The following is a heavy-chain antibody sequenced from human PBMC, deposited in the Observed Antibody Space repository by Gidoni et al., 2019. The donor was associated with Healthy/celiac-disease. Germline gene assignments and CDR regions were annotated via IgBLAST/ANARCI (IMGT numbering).Heavy chain of an antibody. CDR1: GLTFSNAW. CDR3: TTQRYCSSTSCYDNFDY. Sequence: EVQLVESGGGLVKPGGSLRLSCAASGLTFSNAWLSWGRQAPGKGLEWVGRIKTKTEGGTTDHAAPVKGRFTISRDDSKNTLYLQMNSLKTEDTAVYYCTTQRYCSSTSCYDNFDYWGQGTLVTVSS. V-gene: IGHV3-15*01. J-gene: IGHJ4*02. CDR2: IKTKTEGGTT. D-gene: IGHD2-2*01.